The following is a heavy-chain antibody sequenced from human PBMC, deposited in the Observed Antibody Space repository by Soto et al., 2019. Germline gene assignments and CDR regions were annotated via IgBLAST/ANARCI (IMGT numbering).Heavy chain of an antibody. V-gene: IGHV3-21*01. CDR1: GFTFDTYG. D-gene: IGHD3-10*01. CDR2: ISYNSRSI. Sequence: GGSLRLSCAASGFTFDTYGMNWVRQAPGKGLEWVSSISYNSRSIYYADSVKGRFTISRDSVKNSVYLQMNSLRAEDTAVFYCARSSITMVRGVSVFDYWGQGALVTVSS. J-gene: IGHJ4*02. CDR3: ARSSITMVRGVSVFDY.